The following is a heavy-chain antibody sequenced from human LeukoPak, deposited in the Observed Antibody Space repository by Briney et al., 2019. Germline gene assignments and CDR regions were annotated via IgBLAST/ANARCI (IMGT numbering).Heavy chain of an antibody. J-gene: IGHJ4*02. CDR1: GGSISSSSYY. V-gene: IGHV4-39*01. CDR3: ASGILHIAAAGDGFDY. Sequence: SSETLSLTCTVSGGSISSSSYYWGWIRQPPGKGLEWIGSIYYSGSTYYNPSLKSRVTISVDTSKNQFSLKLSSVTAADTAVYYCASGILHIAAAGDGFDYWGQGTLVTVSS. D-gene: IGHD6-13*01. CDR2: IYYSGST.